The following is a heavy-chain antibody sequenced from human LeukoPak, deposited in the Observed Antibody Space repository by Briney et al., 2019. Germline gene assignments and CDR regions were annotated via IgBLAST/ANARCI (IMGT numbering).Heavy chain of an antibody. V-gene: IGHV3-66*01. J-gene: IGHJ2*01. CDR1: GFTVSSNY. CDR3: ARDAYYYDSSGYWMSWYFDL. CDR2: IYSGGST. Sequence: GGSLRLSCAASGFTVSSNYMGWVRQAPGKGLEWVSVIYSGGSTYYADSVKGRFTISRDNSKNTLYLQMNSLRAEDTAVYYCARDAYYYDSSGYWMSWYFDLWGRGTLVTVSS. D-gene: IGHD3-22*01.